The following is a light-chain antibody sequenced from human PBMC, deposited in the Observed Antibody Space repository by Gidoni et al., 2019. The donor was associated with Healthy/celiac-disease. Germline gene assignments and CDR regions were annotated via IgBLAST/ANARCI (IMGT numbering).Light chain of an antibody. Sequence: TPTCGSSTGGVTRGDYPDWYQQKRGQAPRTLIYDTSKKHSWAPARFSGSLLGDKAALTLSGAQPEEEAEYFCLLSYTTTSYVFGTGTKVTVL. J-gene: IGLJ1*01. CDR2: DTS. CDR3: LLSYTTTSYV. V-gene: IGLV7-46*01. CDR1: TGGVTRGDY.